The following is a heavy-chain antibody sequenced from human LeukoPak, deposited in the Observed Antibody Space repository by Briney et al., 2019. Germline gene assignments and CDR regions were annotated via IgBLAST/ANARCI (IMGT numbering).Heavy chain of an antibody. Sequence: PSETLSLTCTVSGGSISSYYWSWIRQPPGKGLEWIGYIYYSGSTNYNPSLKSRVTISVDTSKNQFSLKLSSVTAADTAVYYCARVGEDCSGGSCCSRYYYYYYMDVWGKGTTVTVSS. CDR3: ARVGEDCSGGSCCSRYYYYYYMDV. D-gene: IGHD2-15*01. J-gene: IGHJ6*03. CDR1: GGSISSYY. V-gene: IGHV4-59*01. CDR2: IYYSGST.